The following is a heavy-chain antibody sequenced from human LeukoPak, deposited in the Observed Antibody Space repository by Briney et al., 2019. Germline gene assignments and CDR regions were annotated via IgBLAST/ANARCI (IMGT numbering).Heavy chain of an antibody. CDR2: IYHSGST. CDR3: ARALTIDANDAFNI. J-gene: IGHJ3*02. CDR1: GGSISSGGYY. Sequence: PSETQSLTCTVSGGSISSGGYYWSWIRQPPGKGLEWIGYIYHSGSTYYNPSLKSRVTISVDRSKNQFSLKLSFVIAADTAVYYCARALTIDANDAFNIWGQGTMVTVSS. V-gene: IGHV4-30-2*01. D-gene: IGHD3-9*01.